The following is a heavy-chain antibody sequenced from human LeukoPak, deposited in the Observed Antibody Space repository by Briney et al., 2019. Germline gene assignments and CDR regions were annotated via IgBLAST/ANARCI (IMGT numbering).Heavy chain of an antibody. CDR2: MSYDGSNK. D-gene: IGHD3-22*01. CDR1: GFTFSSYA. Sequence: PGGSLRLSCAASGFTFSSYAMHWVRQAPGKGLEWVAVMSYDGSNKYYADSVKGRFTISRDNSKNTLYLQMNSLRAEDTAVYYCAREGDYYDSSGPNDAFDIWGQGTMVTVSS. J-gene: IGHJ3*02. CDR3: AREGDYYDSSGPNDAFDI. V-gene: IGHV3-30*04.